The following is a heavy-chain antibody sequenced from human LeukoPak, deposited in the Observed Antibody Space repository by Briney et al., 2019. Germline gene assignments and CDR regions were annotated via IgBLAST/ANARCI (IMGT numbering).Heavy chain of an antibody. CDR3: ARDSAAGTHYYYMDV. CDR1: GFTFSSYA. J-gene: IGHJ6*03. Sequence: GGSLRLSCAASGFTFSSYAMSWVRQAPGKGLEWVSAISGSGGGTYYADSVKGRFTISRDNSKNTLYLQMNGLRAEDTAVYYCARDSAAGTHYYYMDVWGKGTTVTVSS. D-gene: IGHD6-13*01. V-gene: IGHV3-23*01. CDR2: ISGSGGGT.